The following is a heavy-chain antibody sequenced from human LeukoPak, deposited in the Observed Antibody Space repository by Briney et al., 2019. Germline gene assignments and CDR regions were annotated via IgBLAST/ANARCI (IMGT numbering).Heavy chain of an antibody. CDR1: GFTFSDYY. J-gene: IGHJ4*02. D-gene: IGHD3-22*01. CDR3: ARDRAYYYDSSGYYYFAH. V-gene: IGHV3-11*01. CDR2: ISFSGSPT. Sequence: PGGSLRLSCAASGFTFSDYYMSWIRQAPGKGLEWVSYISFSGSPTQYADSVKGRFTISRDNAKNSLYLQMSSLRDEDTAVYYCARDRAYYYDSSGYYYFAHWGQGTLVTVSS.